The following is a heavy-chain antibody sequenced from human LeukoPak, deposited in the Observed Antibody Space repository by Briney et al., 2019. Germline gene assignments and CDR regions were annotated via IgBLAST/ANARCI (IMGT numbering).Heavy chain of an antibody. D-gene: IGHD2/OR15-2a*01. Sequence: SQTLSLTCTVAGGSISSYYCSWIRQPPRKGLEWIGDLYYSGRTNYNPSLKSRVTISVDTSKDQFSLKLSSVTAADTGVYYCARDVSPIHWGQGTLDSV. V-gene: IGHV4-59*01. CDR1: GGSISSYY. CDR2: LYYSGRT. CDR3: ARDVSPIH. J-gene: IGHJ4*02.